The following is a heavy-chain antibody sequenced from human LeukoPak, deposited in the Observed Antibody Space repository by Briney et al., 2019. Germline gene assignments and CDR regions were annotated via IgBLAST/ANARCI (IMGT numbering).Heavy chain of an antibody. CDR2: INPNSGGT. CDR1: GYTFTGYC. Sequence: GASVKVSCKASGYTFTGYCMHWVRQAPGQGLEWMGWINPNSGGTNYAQKFQGRVTMTRDTSISTAYMELSRLRSDDTAVYYCASSTTRAKHYFEVGFDPWGQGTLVTVSS. D-gene: IGHD3-9*01. J-gene: IGHJ5*02. V-gene: IGHV1-2*02. CDR3: ASSTTRAKHYFEVGFDP.